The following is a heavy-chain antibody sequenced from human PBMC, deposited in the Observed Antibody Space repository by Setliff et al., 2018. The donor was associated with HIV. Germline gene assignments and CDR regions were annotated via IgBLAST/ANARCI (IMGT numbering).Heavy chain of an antibody. CDR3: ARSFTYNFWSGLAGDAFDI. J-gene: IGHJ3*02. Sequence: SETLSLTCTVSGGSISSYYWSWIRQPAGKGLEWIGRIYTSGSTNYNPSLKSRVTMSVETSKNQFSLKLSSVTAADTAVYYCARSFTYNFWSGLAGDAFDIWGQGTMVTV. D-gene: IGHD3-3*01. CDR2: IYTSGST. CDR1: GGSISSYY. V-gene: IGHV4-4*07.